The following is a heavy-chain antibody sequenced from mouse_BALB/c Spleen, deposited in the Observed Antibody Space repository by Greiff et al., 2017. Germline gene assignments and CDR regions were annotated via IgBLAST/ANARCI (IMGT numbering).Heavy chain of an antibody. D-gene: IGHD2-14*01. CDR3: ARYRYDGFDY. CDR2: ISYDGSN. V-gene: IGHV3-6*02. Sequence: EVKLMESGPGLVKPSQSLSLTCSVTGYSITSGYYWNWIRQFPGNKLEWMGYISYDGSNNYNPSLKNRISITRDTSKNQFFLKLNSVTTEDTATYYCARYRYDGFDYWGQGTTLTVSS. J-gene: IGHJ2*01. CDR1: GYSITSGYY.